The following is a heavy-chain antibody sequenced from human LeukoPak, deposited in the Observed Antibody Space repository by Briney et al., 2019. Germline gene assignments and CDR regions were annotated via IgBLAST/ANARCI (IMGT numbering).Heavy chain of an antibody. CDR1: GFTFSNYA. Sequence: GGSLRLSCAASGFTFSNYAMYWVRQAPGKGVEWVSDISGSGTTTNYADSVKGRFTISRDNSKNTLYLQMNSLRAEDTAVYYCAKERVSSGWNPHWFDPWGQGTLVTVSS. CDR3: AKERVSSGWNPHWFDP. V-gene: IGHV3-23*01. D-gene: IGHD6-19*01. CDR2: ISGSGTTT. J-gene: IGHJ5*02.